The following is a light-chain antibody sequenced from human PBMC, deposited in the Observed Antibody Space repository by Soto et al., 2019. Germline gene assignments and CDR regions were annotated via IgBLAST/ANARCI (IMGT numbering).Light chain of an antibody. CDR2: DAS. CDR3: QQYNSYSGYT. V-gene: IGKV1-5*01. CDR1: QSISSW. J-gene: IGKJ2*01. Sequence: DIQMTQSPSTLSATVGDRVTITCRASQSISSWLAWYQQKPGKAPKLLIYDASSLESGVPSRFSGSGSGTEFTLTICSLQPDDFATYYCQQYNSYSGYTFGQGTKVDIK.